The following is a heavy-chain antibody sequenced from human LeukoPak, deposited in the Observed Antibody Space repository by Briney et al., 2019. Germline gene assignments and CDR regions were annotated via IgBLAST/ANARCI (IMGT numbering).Heavy chain of an antibody. V-gene: IGHV3-21*01. CDR1: GFTFSSYS. CDR3: ARVVAAGTYYYYYYGMDV. CDR2: ISSSSSYI. D-gene: IGHD6-13*01. J-gene: IGHJ6*02. Sequence: GSLRLSCAASGFTFSSYSMNWVRQAPGKGLEWVSSISSSSSYIYYADSVKGRFTISRDNAKNSLYLQMNSLRAEDTAVYYCARVVAAGTYYYYYYGMDVWGQGTTVTVSS.